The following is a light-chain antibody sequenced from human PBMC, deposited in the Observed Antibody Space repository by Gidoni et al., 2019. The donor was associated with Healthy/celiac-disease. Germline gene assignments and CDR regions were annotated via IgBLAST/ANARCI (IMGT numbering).Light chain of an antibody. CDR2: GAS. CDR1: QSVSSN. V-gene: IGKV3-15*01. CDR3: QQYNNWPPWT. Sequence: VMTQSPATLSVSPGERATLSCRASQSVSSNLAWYQQKPGQAPRLLIYGASTRATGIPARFSGCGSGTEFTLTISSLQSEDFAVYYCQQYNNWPPWTFGQGTKVEIK. J-gene: IGKJ1*01.